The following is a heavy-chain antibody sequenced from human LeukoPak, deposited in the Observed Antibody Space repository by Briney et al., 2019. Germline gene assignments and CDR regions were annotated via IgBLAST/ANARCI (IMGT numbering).Heavy chain of an antibody. V-gene: IGHV3-23*01. D-gene: IGHD3-10*01. CDR2: ISGSGGST. CDR3: AKAENLPELLWLGESDWYFDL. Sequence: PGGSLRLSCAASGFTFSSYAMSWVRQAPGKGLEWVSAISGSGGSTYYADSVKGRFTISRDNSKNTLYLQMNSLRAEDTAVYYCAKAENLPELLWLGESDWYFDLWGRGTLVTVSS. J-gene: IGHJ2*01. CDR1: GFTFSSYA.